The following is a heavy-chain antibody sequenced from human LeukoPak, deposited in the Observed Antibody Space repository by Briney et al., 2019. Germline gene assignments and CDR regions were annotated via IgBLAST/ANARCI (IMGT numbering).Heavy chain of an antibody. CDR3: AKDPVIGAPHVFDI. Sequence: PGGSLRLSCAASGFTFNRYWMHWVRQAPGKGLVWVSRINSDGSGTSYADSVKGRITISRDNAKNTLYLQMNSLRDDDTAVYYCAKDPVIGAPHVFDIWGQGTMVTVSS. CDR2: INSDGSGT. CDR1: GFTFNRYW. V-gene: IGHV3-74*01. J-gene: IGHJ3*02.